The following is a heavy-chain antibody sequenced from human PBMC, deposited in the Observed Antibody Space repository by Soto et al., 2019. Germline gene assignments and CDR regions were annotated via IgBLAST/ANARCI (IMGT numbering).Heavy chain of an antibody. D-gene: IGHD4-17*01. CDR2: ISYDGSNK. CDR1: GFTFSSYG. CDR3: AHPRGYGVFDAVDI. J-gene: IGHJ3*02. V-gene: IGHV3-30*03. Sequence: GGSLRLSCAASGFTFSSYGMHWVRQAPGKGLEWVAVISYDGSNKYYADSVKGRFTISRDNSINTLYLQMSRLRTEDTAVYYCAHPRGYGVFDAVDIWGQGTMVTVSS.